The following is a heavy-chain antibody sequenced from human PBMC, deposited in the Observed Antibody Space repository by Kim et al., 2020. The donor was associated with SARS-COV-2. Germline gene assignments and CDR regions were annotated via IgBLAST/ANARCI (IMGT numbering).Heavy chain of an antibody. J-gene: IGHJ4*02. CDR3: ATGGLWSGSPDY. CDR1: GYSLTEIS. Sequence: ASVKVSCKVSGYSLTEISMHWVRQAPGKGPEWMGGFDPEDGETMYAQKFQGRVTMTEDTSTDTAYMELSSLRFEDTAVYYCATGGLWSGSPDYWGQGTLDTVSS. V-gene: IGHV1-24*01. D-gene: IGHD3-3*01. CDR2: FDPEDGET.